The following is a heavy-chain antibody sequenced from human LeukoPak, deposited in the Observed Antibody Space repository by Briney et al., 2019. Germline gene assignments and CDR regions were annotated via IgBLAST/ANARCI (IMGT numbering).Heavy chain of an antibody. Sequence: GGSLRLSCAASGFTFSSYSMNWVRQAPGKGLEWVSSISSSSSYIYYADSVKGRFTISRGNAKNSLYLQMNSLRAEDTAVYYCARGGYDSSGYYQDWGQGTLVTVSS. CDR3: ARGGYDSSGYYQD. J-gene: IGHJ4*02. V-gene: IGHV3-21*01. CDR1: GFTFSSYS. CDR2: ISSSSSYI. D-gene: IGHD3-22*01.